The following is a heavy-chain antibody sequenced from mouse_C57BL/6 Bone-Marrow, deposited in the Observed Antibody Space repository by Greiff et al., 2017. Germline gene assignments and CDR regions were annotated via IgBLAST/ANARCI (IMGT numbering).Heavy chain of an antibody. CDR2: ISDGGSYT. CDR1: GFTFSSYA. J-gene: IGHJ1*03. CDR3: ARGVRYWYFDV. D-gene: IGHD2-14*01. Sequence: EVQRVESGGGLVKPGGSLKLSCAASGFTFSSYAMSWVRQTPEKRLEWVATISDGGSYTYYPDNVKGRFTISRDNAKNNLYLQMSHLKSEDTAMYYCARGVRYWYFDVWGTGTTVTVSS. V-gene: IGHV5-4*01.